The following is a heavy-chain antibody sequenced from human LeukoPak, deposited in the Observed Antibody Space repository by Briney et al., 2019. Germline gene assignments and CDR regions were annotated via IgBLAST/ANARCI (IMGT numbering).Heavy chain of an antibody. CDR1: GLTFSDYS. V-gene: IGHV3-23*01. J-gene: IGHJ4*02. D-gene: IGHD6-13*01. CDR3: AKDAAGPEY. CDR2: ISAGGGST. Sequence: GGSLRLSCAASGLTFSDYSMTWVRQAPGKGLFWVSGISAGGGSTYYADSAKGRFTISRDNSRNTLHLQMNSLRAEDTAVYYCAKDAAGPEYWGQGTLATVSS.